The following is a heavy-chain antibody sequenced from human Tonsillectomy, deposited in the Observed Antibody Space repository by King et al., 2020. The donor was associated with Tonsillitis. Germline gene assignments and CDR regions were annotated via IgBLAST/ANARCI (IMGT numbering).Heavy chain of an antibody. D-gene: IGHD2-8*01. V-gene: IGHV4-30-4*07. CDR2: IYYSGST. Sequence: VQLQESGPGLVKPSQTMSLTCAVSGGSISSGGYSWSWIRQPPGKGLEWIGYIYYSGSTYYNPSLKSRVTISVDTSKNQFSLKLSSVTAADSAVYYCSRGGRGTNGVCYRNLDYWGQGTLVTVSS. J-gene: IGHJ4*02. CDR3: SRGGRGTNGVCYRNLDY. CDR1: GGSISSGGYS.